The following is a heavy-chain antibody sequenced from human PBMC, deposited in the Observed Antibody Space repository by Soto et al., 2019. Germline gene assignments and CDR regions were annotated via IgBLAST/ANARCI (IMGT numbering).Heavy chain of an antibody. J-gene: IGHJ1*01. CDR2: RNADSGDT. Sequence: QAHLVQSGAEVRKPGASVKVSCQALEHTSTIYYIHWVRQARGQGLEWMGWRNADSGDTTYAEDFRGRGTFTRETSTSTFHMELSRLRLDDTAMYFCATRDYDILTGYLHIWGQGTLITVSS. CDR1: EHTSTIYY. CDR3: ATRDYDILTGYLHI. V-gene: IGHV1-2*02. D-gene: IGHD3-9*01.